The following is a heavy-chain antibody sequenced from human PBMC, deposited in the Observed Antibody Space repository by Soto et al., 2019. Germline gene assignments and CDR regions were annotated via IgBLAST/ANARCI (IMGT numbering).Heavy chain of an antibody. D-gene: IGHD3-16*01. CDR2: IYYTGST. CDR1: GGSISSYY. Sequence: PSDTLSLTCTVSGGSISSYYWSWVRQPPEKGLEWNGYIYYTGSTNYNPALKSRVTISVDTSKNQFYLKLSSVTAADTVVYYCARLIYQNNYYYYMDVWGKGTTVTVSS. V-gene: IGHV4-59*08. CDR3: ARLIYQNNYYYYMDV. J-gene: IGHJ6*03.